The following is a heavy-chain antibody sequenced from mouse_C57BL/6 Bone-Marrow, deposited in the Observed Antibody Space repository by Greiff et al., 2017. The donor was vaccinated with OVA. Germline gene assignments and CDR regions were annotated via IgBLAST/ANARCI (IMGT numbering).Heavy chain of an antibody. CDR1: GFNIKDDY. J-gene: IGHJ1*03. Sequence: EVHLVESGAELVRPGASVKLSCTASGFNIKDDYMHWVKQRPEQGLEWIGWIDPENGDTEYASKFQGKATITADTSSNTAYLQLSSLTSEDTAVYYCTTFITTVVDWYFDVWGTGTTVTVSS. CDR3: TTFITTVVDWYFDV. V-gene: IGHV14-4*01. D-gene: IGHD1-1*01. CDR2: IDPENGDT.